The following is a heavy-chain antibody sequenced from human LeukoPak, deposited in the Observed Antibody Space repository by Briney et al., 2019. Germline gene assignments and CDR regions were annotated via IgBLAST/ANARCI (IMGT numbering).Heavy chain of an antibody. CDR2: ISAYNGNT. CDR3: ARDALPGAYDSSGYSSPGAWFDP. D-gene: IGHD3-22*01. CDR1: GYTFTSYG. J-gene: IGHJ5*02. V-gene: IGHV1-18*01. Sequence: GASVKVSCKASGYTFTSYGISWVRQAPGQGLEWMGWISAYNGNTNYAQKLRGRVTMTTDTSTGTAYMELRSLRSDDTAVYYCARDALPGAYDSSGYSSPGAWFDPWGQGTLVTVSS.